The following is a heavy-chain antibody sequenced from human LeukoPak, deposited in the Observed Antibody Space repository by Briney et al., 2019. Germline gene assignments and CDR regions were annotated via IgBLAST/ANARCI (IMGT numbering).Heavy chain of an antibody. CDR1: GYTLTELS. CDR3: ARFFPGPDAFDI. CDR2: FDPEDGET. V-gene: IGHV1-24*01. J-gene: IGHJ3*02. Sequence: ASVKVSCRVSGYTLTELSMHWVRQAPGKGLEWMGGFDPEDGETIYAQKFQGRVTMTEDTSTDTAYMELSSLRSEDTAVYYCARFFPGPDAFDIWGQGTMVTVSS. D-gene: IGHD3-3*01.